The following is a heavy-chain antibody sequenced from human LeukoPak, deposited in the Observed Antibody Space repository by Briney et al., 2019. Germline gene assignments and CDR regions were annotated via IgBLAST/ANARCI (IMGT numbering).Heavy chain of an antibody. Sequence: GGPRRLSLAASGFTFDDSGMSWVRQAPGKGLDWFSGFNWNGGSTGYADSVKGRFTISRDNAKNSLYLQMNSLRVEDTALYYCARNVTDCSSGSCYKMDYWGQGTLVTVSS. CDR3: ARNVTDCSSGSCYKMDY. V-gene: IGHV3-20*03. CDR2: FNWNGGST. J-gene: IGHJ4*02. D-gene: IGHD2-15*01. CDR1: GFTFDDSG.